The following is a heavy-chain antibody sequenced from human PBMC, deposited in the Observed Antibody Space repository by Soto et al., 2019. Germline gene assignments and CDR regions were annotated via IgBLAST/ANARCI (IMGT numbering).Heavy chain of an antibody. V-gene: IGHV1-2*02. CDR3: ARDRNYGDNFDY. D-gene: IGHD4-17*01. Sequence: GSVKVSFKASGYPFTGFYVHWVRQAPGQGLEWMGWINPNSGGTNYAQKFQGRVTMTRDTSISTAYMELSRLRSDDTAVYYCARDRNYGDNFDYWGQGTMVTVSS. CDR2: INPNSGGT. CDR1: GYPFTGFY. J-gene: IGHJ4*02.